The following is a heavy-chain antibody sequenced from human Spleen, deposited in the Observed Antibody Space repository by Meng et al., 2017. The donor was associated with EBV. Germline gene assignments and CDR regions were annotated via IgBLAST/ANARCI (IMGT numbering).Heavy chain of an antibody. V-gene: IGHV2-5*02. Sequence: QITFKESRPTLVKPTQTLPLTCTVSGFSLGSNGVGVGWIRQSPGKPLEWLALIYWDDDKVYSPSLKNRVTITKDTSKNQVVLTMTNVDPVDTATYFCAHRRKGITGPNWFDPWGQGILVTVSS. D-gene: IGHD1-14*01. CDR2: IYWDDDK. CDR1: GFSLGSNGVG. CDR3: AHRRKGITGPNWFDP. J-gene: IGHJ5*02.